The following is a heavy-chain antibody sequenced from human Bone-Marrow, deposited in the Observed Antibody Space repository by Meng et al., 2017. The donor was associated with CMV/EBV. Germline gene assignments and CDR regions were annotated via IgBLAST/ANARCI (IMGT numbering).Heavy chain of an antibody. Sequence: ASVKVSCKASGYTFTGYYMHWVRQAPGQGLEWMGWINPNSGGANYAQKFQGRVTISVDTSKNQFSLKLSSVTAADTAVYYCARDSGVYGMDVWGQGTTVTVSS. V-gene: IGHV1-2*02. D-gene: IGHD3-10*01. J-gene: IGHJ6*02. CDR1: GYTFTGYY. CDR2: INPNSGGA. CDR3: ARDSGVYGMDV.